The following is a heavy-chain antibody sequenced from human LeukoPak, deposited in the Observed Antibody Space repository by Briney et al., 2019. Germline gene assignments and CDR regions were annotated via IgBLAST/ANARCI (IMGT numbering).Heavy chain of an antibody. Sequence: SETLSLTCTVSGGSISSSSYYWGWIRQPPGKGLEWIGSIYYSGSTCYNPSLKSRVTISVDTSKNQFSLKLSSVTAADTAVYYCARYSSGWFFFLDYWGQGTLVTVSS. CDR2: IYYSGST. V-gene: IGHV4-39*01. CDR1: GGSISSSSYY. CDR3: ARYSSGWFFFLDY. J-gene: IGHJ4*02. D-gene: IGHD6-19*01.